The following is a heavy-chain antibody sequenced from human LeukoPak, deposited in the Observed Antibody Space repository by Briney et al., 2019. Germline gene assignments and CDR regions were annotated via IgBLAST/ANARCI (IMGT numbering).Heavy chain of an antibody. J-gene: IGHJ4*02. CDR3: ASHRGWYGGFDY. D-gene: IGHD6-19*01. CDR2: INHSGST. V-gene: IGHV4-34*01. Sequence: SETLSLTCAVYGGSFSGYYWSWIRQPPGKGLEWIGEINHSGSTNYNPSLKSRVTISVDTSKNQFSLRLSSVTAADTAVYYCASHRGWYGGFDYWGQGTLVTVSS. CDR1: GGSFSGYY.